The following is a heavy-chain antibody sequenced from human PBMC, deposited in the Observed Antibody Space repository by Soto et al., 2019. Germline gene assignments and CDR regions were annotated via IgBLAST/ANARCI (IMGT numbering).Heavy chain of an antibody. D-gene: IGHD3-10*01. CDR3: SRDRPGISVIRAVKTYNYFDP. CDR2: ISTDNTHR. V-gene: IGHV1-18*01. CDR1: GYNFLTYG. Sequence: ASVKVSCKASGYNFLTYGISWLRQAPGRGLEWMGWISTDNTHRNYAQNFQERVTMTTDTSTNTAYMELRSLRSDDTAIYYCSRDRPGISVIRAVKTYNYFDPWGQGTLVTVSS. J-gene: IGHJ5*02.